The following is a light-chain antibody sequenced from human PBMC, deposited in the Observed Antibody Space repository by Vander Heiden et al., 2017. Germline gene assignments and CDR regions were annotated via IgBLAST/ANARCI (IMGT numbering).Light chain of an antibody. CDR1: SSDIGGYNY. CDR3: SSYTTSSTLV. V-gene: IGLV2-14*01. Sequence: QSALTQPASVSGSPGQSITISCTGTSSDIGGYNYVSWYQQHPGKGPKLIIYEVTNRPSGVSNRFSGSKSDNTASLTISGLQADDEADDYCSSYTTSSTLVFGGGTRLTV. J-gene: IGLJ2*01. CDR2: EVT.